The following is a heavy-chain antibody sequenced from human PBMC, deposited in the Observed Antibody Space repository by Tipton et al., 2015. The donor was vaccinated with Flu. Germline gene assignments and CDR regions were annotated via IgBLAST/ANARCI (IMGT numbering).Heavy chain of an antibody. CDR1: GGSMSNNF. CDR3: AGDPQKMGGESDAFDI. Sequence: TLSLTCTVSGGSMSNNFWSWFRQPAEKGLEWIGRIYASGVTNYNPSLKSRVTMSIDTSKNQFSLRLSSVTAADTAVYYCAGDPQKMGGESDAFDIWGQGKMVTVS. V-gene: IGHV4-4*07. D-gene: IGHD1-26*01. CDR2: IYASGVT. J-gene: IGHJ3*02.